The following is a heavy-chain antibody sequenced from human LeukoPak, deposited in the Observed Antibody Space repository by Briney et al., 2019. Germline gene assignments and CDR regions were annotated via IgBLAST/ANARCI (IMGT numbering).Heavy chain of an antibody. Sequence: GASVKVSCKASGYTFTGYYMHWVRQAPGQGLEWMGWINPNSGGTNYAQKFQGRVTMTRDTSISTAYMELSRLRSDDTAVYYCARVTTMIVNWFDPWGQGTLVTVSS. CDR2: INPNSGGT. D-gene: IGHD3-22*01. J-gene: IGHJ5*02. CDR1: GYTFTGYY. V-gene: IGHV1-2*02. CDR3: ARVTTMIVNWFDP.